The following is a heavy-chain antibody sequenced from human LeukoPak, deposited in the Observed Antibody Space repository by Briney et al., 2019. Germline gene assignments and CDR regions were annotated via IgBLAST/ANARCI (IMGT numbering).Heavy chain of an antibody. CDR2: ISSSSSYI. CDR1: GFTFSSYS. Sequence: GGSLRLSCAASGFTFSSYSMNWVRQAPGKGLEWVSSISSSSSYIYYADSVKGRFTISRDNAKNSLYLQMNSLRAEDTAAYYCARTLYLAVAGTGVDYWGQGTLVTVSS. D-gene: IGHD6-19*01. CDR3: ARTLYLAVAGTGVDY. J-gene: IGHJ4*02. V-gene: IGHV3-21*01.